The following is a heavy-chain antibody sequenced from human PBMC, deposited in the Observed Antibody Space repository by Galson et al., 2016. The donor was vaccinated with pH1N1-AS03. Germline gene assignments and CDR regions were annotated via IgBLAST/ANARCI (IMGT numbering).Heavy chain of an antibody. CDR3: ATDRGES. J-gene: IGHJ5*02. Sequence: VKVSCKVSGYTFKDSYMLWVQLAPGKGLEWMGLVDPEDGETIYAEKFRGRVTITADMSTDTAYMEVSSLRSEDTAVYYCATDRGESWGQGTLVTVSS. CDR2: VDPEDGET. V-gene: IGHV1-69-2*01. CDR1: GYTFKDSY. D-gene: IGHD3-10*01.